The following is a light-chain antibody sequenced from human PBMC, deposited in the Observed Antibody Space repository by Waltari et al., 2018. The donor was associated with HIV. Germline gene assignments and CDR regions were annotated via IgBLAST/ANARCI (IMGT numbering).Light chain of an antibody. V-gene: IGLV3-21*02. Sequence: SYVLTQPPSVAVAPGQTARITCGGNNIGSKSVHWYQQKPGQAPVLVVYDDRDRPSGIPERFSGSNFGNTATLTISRVEAGDQADYYCHLWDRDTGHYVFGTGTKVTVL. J-gene: IGLJ1*01. CDR3: HLWDRDTGHYV. CDR1: NIGSKS. CDR2: DDR.